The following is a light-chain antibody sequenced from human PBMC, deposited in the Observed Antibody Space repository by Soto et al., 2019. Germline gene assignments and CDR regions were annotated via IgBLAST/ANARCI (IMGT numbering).Light chain of an antibody. CDR1: QRIANY. CDR2: DTF. CDR3: QQRNHWPIT. Sequence: EIVLTQSPATLSLSPGERATLSCRATQRIANYLAWYQQKPGQAPRLLIYDTFNRATGIPARFSGSGSGTDFALNISSLESADFSVYYCQQRNHWPITFGQGTRLEN. J-gene: IGKJ5*01. V-gene: IGKV3-11*01.